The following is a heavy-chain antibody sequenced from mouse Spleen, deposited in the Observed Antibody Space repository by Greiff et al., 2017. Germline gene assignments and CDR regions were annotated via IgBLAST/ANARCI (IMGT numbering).Heavy chain of an antibody. Sequence: QVQLQQSGAELVKPGASVKMSCKASGYTFTSYTMHWVKQRPGQGLEWIGYINPSSGYTKYNQKFKDKATLTADKSSSTAYMQLSSLTSEDSAVYYCARSTTGFAFWGQGTLVTVSA. CDR3: ARSTTGFAF. V-gene: IGHV1-4*01. D-gene: IGHD2-12*01. CDR2: INPSSGYT. J-gene: IGHJ3*01. CDR1: GYTFTSYT.